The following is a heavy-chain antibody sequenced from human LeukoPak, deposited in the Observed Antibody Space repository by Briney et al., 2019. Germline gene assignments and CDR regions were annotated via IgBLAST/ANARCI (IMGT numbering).Heavy chain of an antibody. J-gene: IGHJ6*03. D-gene: IGHD3-10*01. CDR2: ISTSGSSI. CDR1: GFTFSSYG. Sequence: GGSLRLSCAASGFTFSSYGMHWVRQAPGKGLEWVSYISTSGSSIYYADSVKGRFTISRDNAKNTLYLQMNSLRAEDTAVYYCARDEWYYGSGNYYYMDVWGKGTTVTISS. V-gene: IGHV3-48*04. CDR3: ARDEWYYGSGNYYYMDV.